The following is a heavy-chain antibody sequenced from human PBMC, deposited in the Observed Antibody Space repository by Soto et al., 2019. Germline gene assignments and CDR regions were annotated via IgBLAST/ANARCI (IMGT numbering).Heavy chain of an antibody. D-gene: IGHD6-13*01. V-gene: IGHV3-15*01. CDR1: GISLSSAW. J-gene: IGHJ6*02. CDR3: AQGDFIAAAGTGGYYYYGMDV. Sequence: EVQLVESGGGLVKPGGSLRLSCAASGISLSSAWMDWVRQAPGKGLEWVGRIKSKTDGGTTDFAAPVKGRFTISRDDSGNTLFLQLNNLETEDTAMYYCAQGDFIAAAGTGGYYYYGMDVWGQGTTVTVSS. CDR2: IKSKTDGGTT.